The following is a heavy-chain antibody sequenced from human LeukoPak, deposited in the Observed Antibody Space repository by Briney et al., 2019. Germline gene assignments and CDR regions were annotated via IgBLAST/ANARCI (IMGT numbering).Heavy chain of an antibody. CDR1: GFTFSSYA. Sequence: NPGGSLRLSCAASGFTFSSYAMHWVRQAPGKGLEWVAVISYDGSNKYYADSVKGRFTISRDNSKNTLYLQMNSLRAEDTAVYYCARPPGGWSGGSCYSSYVDYWGQGTLGTVSS. CDR2: ISYDGSNK. CDR3: ARPPGGWSGGSCYSSYVDY. D-gene: IGHD2-15*01. V-gene: IGHV3-30*04. J-gene: IGHJ4*02.